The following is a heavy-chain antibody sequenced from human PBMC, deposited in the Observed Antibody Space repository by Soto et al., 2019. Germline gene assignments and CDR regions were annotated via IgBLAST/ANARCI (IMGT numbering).Heavy chain of an antibody. V-gene: IGHV4-61*01. Sequence: SVTLSLTCTVAGGSVSSGSYYWSWLRQTPGKGLEWIGYIYYSASTNYNPSLKSPIPISVDTSKNQFSLKLSSVTAADTAVYYCARVSLRYSRLDWFDPWGQGTLVTVSS. CDR1: GGSVSSGSYY. D-gene: IGHD3-9*01. CDR3: ARVSLRYSRLDWFDP. CDR2: IYYSAST. J-gene: IGHJ5*02.